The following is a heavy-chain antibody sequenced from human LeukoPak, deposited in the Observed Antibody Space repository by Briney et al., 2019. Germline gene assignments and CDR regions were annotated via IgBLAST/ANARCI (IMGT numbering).Heavy chain of an antibody. CDR1: GGSIKSYY. Sequence: SETLSLTCTVSGGSIKSYYWSWIRQPPGKRLEWIGYIDNSGSANRNPSLKSRVTISADTSKNQFSLKLSSVTAADTAVYYCARHLVRDGYNYFFGSWGQGSLVTVSS. V-gene: IGHV4-59*08. D-gene: IGHD5-24*01. J-gene: IGHJ5*01. CDR3: ARHLVRDGYNYFFGS. CDR2: IDNSGSA.